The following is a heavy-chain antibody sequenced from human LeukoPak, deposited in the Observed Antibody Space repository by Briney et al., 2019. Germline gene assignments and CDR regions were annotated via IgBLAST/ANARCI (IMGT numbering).Heavy chain of an antibody. CDR1: GFTFSSYS. V-gene: IGHV3-21*01. CDR2: ISSSSSYI. J-gene: IGHJ4*02. CDR3: ARDGGYYDILTGSIDY. D-gene: IGHD3-9*01. Sequence: PGGSLRLSCAASGFTFSSYSMNWVRQAPGKGLELVSSISSSSSYIYYADSVKGRFTISRDNAKNSLYLQMNSLRDEDTAVYYCARDGGYYDILTGSIDYWGQGTLVTVSS.